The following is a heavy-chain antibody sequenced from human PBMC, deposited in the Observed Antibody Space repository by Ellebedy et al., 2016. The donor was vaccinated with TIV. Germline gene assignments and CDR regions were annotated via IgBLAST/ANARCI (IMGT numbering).Heavy chain of an antibody. D-gene: IGHD3-10*01. Sequence: GESLKISXTASGFTFGNYYMDWVRQAPGKGLEWVSSISPNGGDTYYADSVKGRFTISRDNSKNTLYLQMNSLRAEDTALYYCVKGRSGLQYYGIDVWGQGTTVTVSS. CDR2: ISPNGGDT. V-gene: IGHV3-23*01. CDR1: GFTFGNYY. J-gene: IGHJ6*02. CDR3: VKGRSGLQYYGIDV.